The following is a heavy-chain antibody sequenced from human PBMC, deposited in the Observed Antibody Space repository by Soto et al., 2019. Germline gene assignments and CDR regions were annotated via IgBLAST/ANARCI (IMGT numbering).Heavy chain of an antibody. D-gene: IGHD3-3*01. CDR1: GFIVTDNY. CDR3: ARGTYDDFYGMDV. CDR2: IFSGGST. J-gene: IGHJ6*02. V-gene: IGHV3-53*02. Sequence: EEQLVETGGGLIQPGGSLRLSCAASGFIVTDNYISWVRQAPGKGLEWVSIIFSGGSTYYADSVKGRFTISRDNSKNTVSLQMNSLRAEDTAVYYCARGTYDDFYGMDVCGQGTTVTVSS.